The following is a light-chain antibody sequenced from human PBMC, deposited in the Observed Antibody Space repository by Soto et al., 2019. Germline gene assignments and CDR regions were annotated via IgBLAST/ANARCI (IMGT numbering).Light chain of an antibody. CDR2: GAS. CDR1: QSVNNN. V-gene: IGKV3-15*01. CDR3: QEYNTWPWT. J-gene: IGKJ1*01. Sequence: TQAPPTLSLSPGERATLSCRASQSVNNNLAWYQQKLGQAPRVLIYGASTRATGIPARFTGSGSGTEFILTITSLQSEDSAVYYCQEYNTWPWTFGQGTKVDIK.